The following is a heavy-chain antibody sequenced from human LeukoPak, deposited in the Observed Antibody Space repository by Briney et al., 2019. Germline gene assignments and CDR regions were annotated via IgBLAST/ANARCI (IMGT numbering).Heavy chain of an antibody. J-gene: IGHJ4*02. CDR1: GFTFSSYA. D-gene: IGHD3-16*01. Sequence: GGSLRLSCAASGFTFSSYAMSWVRQAPARGLEWVSSLRGDGETFYADSVKGRFTLSRDESRNTVYLQMNNLRVEDTAEYFCAKASWVSSADAVLWGQGTLVTVST. V-gene: IGHV3-23*01. CDR3: AKASWVSSADAVL. CDR2: LRGDGET.